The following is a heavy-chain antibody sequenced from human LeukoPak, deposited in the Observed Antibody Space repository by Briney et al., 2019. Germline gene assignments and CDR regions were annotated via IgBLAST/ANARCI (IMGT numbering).Heavy chain of an antibody. Sequence: SETLSLTCTVSGGSISSSSYYWGWIRQPPGKGLEWIGSIYYSGSTYYNPSLKSRVTISVDTSKNQFSLKLSSVTAADTAVYYCARSYHYYYDSSGYRGYDAFDIWGQGTMVTVSS. V-gene: IGHV4-39*07. D-gene: IGHD3-22*01. CDR2: IYYSGST. CDR3: ARSYHYYYDSSGYRGYDAFDI. CDR1: GGSISSSSYY. J-gene: IGHJ3*02.